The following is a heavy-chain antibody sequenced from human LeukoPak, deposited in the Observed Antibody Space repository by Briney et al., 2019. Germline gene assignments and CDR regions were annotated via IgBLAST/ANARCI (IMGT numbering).Heavy chain of an antibody. V-gene: IGHV1-2*02. CDR2: INPNTGGT. CDR3: ATMGAKNFDH. CDR1: GYTFTDYY. Sequence: ASVKVSCKASGYTFTDYYXXWVRQAPGQGLEWLGWINPNTGGTHYVQKFQDRVTMTRDRSIRTAYMEVSRLGSDDTAEYYCATMGAKNFDHWGQGTLVTVSS. J-gene: IGHJ4*02. D-gene: IGHD1-26*01.